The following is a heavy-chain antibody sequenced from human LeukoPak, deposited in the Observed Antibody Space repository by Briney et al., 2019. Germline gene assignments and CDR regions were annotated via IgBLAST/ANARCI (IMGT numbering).Heavy chain of an antibody. V-gene: IGHV4-34*01. D-gene: IGHD3-10*01. CDR2: INHSGST. Sequence: PSETLSLTCAVYGGSFSGYYWSWIRQPPGKGLEWIGEINHSGSTNYNPSLKSRVTISVDTSKNQFSLKLSSVTAADTAVYYCARVGRFGRYYYGSGSHTPYYFDYWGQGTLVTVSS. J-gene: IGHJ4*02. CDR1: GGSFSGYY. CDR3: ARVGRFGRYYYGSGSHTPYYFDY.